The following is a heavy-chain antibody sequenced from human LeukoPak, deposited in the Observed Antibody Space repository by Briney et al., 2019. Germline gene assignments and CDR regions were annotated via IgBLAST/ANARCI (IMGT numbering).Heavy chain of an antibody. Sequence: PGGSLRLSRAASGVTFSSYSMNWVRQAPGKGLEWVSYISSSSSTIYYADSVKGRFTISRDNANNTLYLQMNSLRGEDTAVYYCAKRADYGGNSYDCWGQGTLVTVSS. D-gene: IGHD4-23*01. CDR1: GVTFSSYS. CDR2: ISSSSSTI. CDR3: AKRADYGGNSYDC. J-gene: IGHJ4*02. V-gene: IGHV3-48*01.